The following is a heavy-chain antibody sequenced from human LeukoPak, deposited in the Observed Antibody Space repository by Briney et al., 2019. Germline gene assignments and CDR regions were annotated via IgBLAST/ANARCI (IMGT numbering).Heavy chain of an antibody. J-gene: IGHJ4*02. CDR1: GFTSSSYA. Sequence: PGGSLRLSCAASGFTSSSYAMSWVRQAPGKGLEWVSAISGSGGSTYYADSVKGRFTISRDNSKNTLYLQMNSLRAEDTAVYYCATDRGVATINGYWGQGTLVTVSS. D-gene: IGHD5-12*01. CDR2: ISGSGGST. V-gene: IGHV3-23*01. CDR3: ATDRGVATINGY.